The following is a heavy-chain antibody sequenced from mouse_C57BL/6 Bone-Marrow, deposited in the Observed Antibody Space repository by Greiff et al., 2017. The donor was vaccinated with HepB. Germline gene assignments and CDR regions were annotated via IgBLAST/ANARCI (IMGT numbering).Heavy chain of an antibody. V-gene: IGHV1-64*01. D-gene: IGHD1-3*01. Sequence: VKLMESGAELVKPGASVKLSCKASGYTFTSYWMHWVKQRPGQGLEWIGMIHPNSGSTNYNEKFKSKATLTVDKSSSTAYMQLSSLTSEDSAVYYCARSGLVEISFDYWGQGTTLTVSS. J-gene: IGHJ2*01. CDR2: IHPNSGST. CDR3: ARSGLVEISFDY. CDR1: GYTFTSYW.